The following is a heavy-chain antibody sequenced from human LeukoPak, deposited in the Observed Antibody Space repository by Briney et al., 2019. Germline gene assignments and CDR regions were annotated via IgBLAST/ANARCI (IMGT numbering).Heavy chain of an antibody. J-gene: IGHJ3*02. CDR1: RFTFSSYW. V-gene: IGHV3-7*01. CDR2: INQDGSDK. D-gene: IGHD3-9*01. CDR3: AREGYDILTGYSPLEAFDI. Sequence: GGSLRLSCAASRFTFSSYWMNWVRQAPGKGLEWVASINQDGSDKYYVESVKGRFTISRDNAKNSLYLQMNSLRAEDTAVYYCAREGYDILTGYSPLEAFDIWGQGTMVTVSS.